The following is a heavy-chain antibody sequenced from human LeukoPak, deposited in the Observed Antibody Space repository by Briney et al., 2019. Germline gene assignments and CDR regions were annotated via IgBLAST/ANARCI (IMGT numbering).Heavy chain of an antibody. Sequence: GGSLRLSCAASGFTFSSHWMSWVRQAPGKGLEWVANIKQDGSEKYYVDSVKGRFTISRDNAKNSLYLQMNSLRAEDTAVYYCARGNGYGDSPFDYWGQGTLATVSS. CDR1: GFTFSSHW. CDR2: IKQDGSEK. V-gene: IGHV3-7*01. D-gene: IGHD4-17*01. CDR3: ARGNGYGDSPFDY. J-gene: IGHJ4*02.